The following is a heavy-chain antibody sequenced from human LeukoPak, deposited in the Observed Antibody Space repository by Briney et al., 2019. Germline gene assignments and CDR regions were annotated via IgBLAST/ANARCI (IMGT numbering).Heavy chain of an antibody. CDR2: INPNSGGT. CDR3: ARDIGGSLFDY. CDR1: GYTFTSYD. V-gene: IGHV1-2*02. Sequence: ASVKVSCKASGYTFTSYDINWVRQAPGQGLEWMGWINPNSGGTNYAQKFQGRVTMTRDTSISTAYMELSRLRSDDTAVYYCARDIGGSLFDYWGQGTLVTVSS. J-gene: IGHJ4*02. D-gene: IGHD1-26*01.